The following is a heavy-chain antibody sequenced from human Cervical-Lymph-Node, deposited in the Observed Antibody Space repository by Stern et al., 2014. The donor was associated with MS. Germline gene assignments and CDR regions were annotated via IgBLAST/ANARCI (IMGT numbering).Heavy chain of an antibody. CDR1: GGSMSSDY. CDR2: IYSSGRT. Sequence: QVQLVESGPGLVQPSETLSLTCTVSGGSMSSDYWTWIRQPPGMGLEWVGYIYSSGRTSYIPSLRSRVTISLDTSKNQFSLKLTSVTAADTAVYYCTKSPRGREQELVWVYYYGMDVWGQGTTVTVSS. CDR3: TKSPRGREQELVWVYYYGMDV. V-gene: IGHV4-59*01. J-gene: IGHJ6*02. D-gene: IGHD6-13*01.